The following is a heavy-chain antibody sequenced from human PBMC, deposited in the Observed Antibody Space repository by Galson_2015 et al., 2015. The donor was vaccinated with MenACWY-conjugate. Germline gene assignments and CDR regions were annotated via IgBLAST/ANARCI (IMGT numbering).Heavy chain of an antibody. J-gene: IGHJ5*02. V-gene: IGHV1-2*06. CDR1: GYTFTHYY. CDR3: AILGSPFDL. Sequence: SVKVSCKASGYTFTHYYIHWVRQAPGQGLEWMGRSNPNSGGTDSAQKFQGRVTMTTDTSIATAYMELRRLRSDDTAVYYCAILGSPFDLWGQGTLVTVSS. CDR2: SNPNSGGT. D-gene: IGHD5-12*01.